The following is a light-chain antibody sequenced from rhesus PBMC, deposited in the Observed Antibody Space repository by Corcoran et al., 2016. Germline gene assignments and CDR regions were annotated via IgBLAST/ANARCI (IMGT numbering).Light chain of an antibody. CDR1: NSDIGGYNR. CDR3: SSYASSNTYI. Sequence: QAAPTQSPSVSGSPGQSVTNSCTGTNSDIGGYNRISWYQQHPDKAPKLMIYEISQRPSGVSDRFSGSKSGNTASLTIPGLQAADEADYYCSSYASSNTYIFGSGTRLTVL. CDR2: EIS. J-gene: IGLJ1*01. V-gene: IGLV2-13*03.